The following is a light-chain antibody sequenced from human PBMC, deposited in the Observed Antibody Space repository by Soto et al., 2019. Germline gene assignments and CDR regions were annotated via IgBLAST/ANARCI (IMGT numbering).Light chain of an antibody. CDR2: GAS. V-gene: IGKV1-9*01. CDR3: QQLNTYPIT. CDR1: QGISSY. J-gene: IGKJ5*01. Sequence: IQLTQSPSSLSASVGDRVTITCRASQGISSYLAWYQQKPGEAPKLLIYGASTLEGGVPFRFSGSGSGTDFTLTISSLQPEDVATYYCQQLNTYPITFGQGTRLEIK.